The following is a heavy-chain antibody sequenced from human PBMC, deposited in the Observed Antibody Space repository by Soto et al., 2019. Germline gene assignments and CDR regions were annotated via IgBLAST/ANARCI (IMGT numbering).Heavy chain of an antibody. CDR2: IIPIFGTA. V-gene: IGHV1-69*13. J-gene: IGHJ6*02. Sequence: SVKVSCKASGGTFSSYAISWVRQAPGQGLEWMGGIIPIFGTANYAQKFQGRVTITADESTSTAYMELSSLRSEDTAVYYCARVVEEGTVATLPHYYYGMDVWGQGTTVTVSS. D-gene: IGHD4-4*01. CDR3: ARVVEEGTVATLPHYYYGMDV. CDR1: GGTFSSYA.